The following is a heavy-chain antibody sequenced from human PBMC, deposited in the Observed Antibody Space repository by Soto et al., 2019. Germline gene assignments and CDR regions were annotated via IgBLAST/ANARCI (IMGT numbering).Heavy chain of an antibody. Sequence: GGSLRLSCAGSGFTFSSYEMNWVRQAPGKGLEWVSYISSSGRTVYYADSVKGRFTISRDDAKNSLYLQMNSLRGEDTAVYYCARGAWFDPWGQGTLVTAPQ. J-gene: IGHJ5*02. V-gene: IGHV3-48*03. CDR1: GFTFSSYE. CDR3: ARGAWFDP. CDR2: ISSSGRTV.